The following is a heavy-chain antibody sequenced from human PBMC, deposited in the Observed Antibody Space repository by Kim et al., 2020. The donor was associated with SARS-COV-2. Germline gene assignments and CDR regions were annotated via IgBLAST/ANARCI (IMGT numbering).Heavy chain of an antibody. D-gene: IGHD3-10*01. Sequence: VKGRFTISRDDSKNTAYLQMTSLKTEDTAVYYCTRPIYGSGTYYRDGVDHWGQGTLVAVSS. J-gene: IGHJ4*02. CDR3: TRPIYGSGTYYRDGVDH. V-gene: IGHV3-73*01.